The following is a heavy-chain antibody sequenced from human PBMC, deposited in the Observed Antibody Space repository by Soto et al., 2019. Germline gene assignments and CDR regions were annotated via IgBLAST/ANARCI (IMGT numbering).Heavy chain of an antibody. CDR2: IYYSGST. Sequence: QVQLQESGPGLVKPSETLSLTCTVSGGSISSYYWSWIRQPPGKGLEWIGYIYYSGSTNYNPSLKSRVTISVDTSKNQFSLKLSSVTAADTAVYYCARGDIRWGIKMFDYWGQGTLVTVSS. CDR1: GGSISSYY. J-gene: IGHJ4*02. CDR3: ARGDIRWGIKMFDY. V-gene: IGHV4-59*08. D-gene: IGHD3-16*01.